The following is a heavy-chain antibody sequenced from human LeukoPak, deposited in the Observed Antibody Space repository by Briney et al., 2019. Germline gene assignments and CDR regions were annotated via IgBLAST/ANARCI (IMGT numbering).Heavy chain of an antibody. CDR1: GYTFTTYG. CDR3: ARRKVYYYYYYMDV. V-gene: IGHV1-18*01. J-gene: IGHJ6*03. Sequence: ASVKVSCKASGYTFTTYGISWVRQAPGQGLEWMGWISAYNGNTDYAQKLQGRVTMTADTSTSTAYMELRSLRSDDTAVYYCARRKVYYYYYYMDVWGKGTTVTISS. CDR2: ISAYNGNT.